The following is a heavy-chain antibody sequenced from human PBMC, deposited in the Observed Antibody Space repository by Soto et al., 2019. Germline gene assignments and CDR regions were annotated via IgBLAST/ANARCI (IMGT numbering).Heavy chain of an antibody. Sequence: GGSLRLSCAASGFTFSSYGMHWVRQAPGKGLEWVAVISYDGSNKYYADSVKGRFTISRDNSKNTLYLQMNSLRAEDTAVYYCAKELTQPLIYYYYMDVWGKGTTVTVSS. D-gene: IGHD3-9*01. V-gene: IGHV3-30*18. CDR2: ISYDGSNK. CDR1: GFTFSSYG. CDR3: AKELTQPLIYYYYMDV. J-gene: IGHJ6*03.